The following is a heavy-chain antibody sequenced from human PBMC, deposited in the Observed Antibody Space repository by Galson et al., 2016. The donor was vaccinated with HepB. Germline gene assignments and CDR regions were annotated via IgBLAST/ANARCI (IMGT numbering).Heavy chain of an antibody. V-gene: IGHV1-69*13. CDR3: ARGGNYYDSSGYFSYFCDV. Sequence: SVKVSCKASGGPFRNYALSWVRQVPGQGLEWLGGIIPIFGKPDLAQKFQGRVTVTADESSNTAYMELSSLRFEDTAVYYCARGGNYYDSSGYFSYFCDVWGQGTLVTVSS. D-gene: IGHD3-22*01. J-gene: IGHJ1*01. CDR1: GGPFRNYA. CDR2: IIPIFGKP.